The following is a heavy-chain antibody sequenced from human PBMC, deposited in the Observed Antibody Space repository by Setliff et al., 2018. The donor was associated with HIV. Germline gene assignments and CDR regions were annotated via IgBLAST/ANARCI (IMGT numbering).Heavy chain of an antibody. CDR3: ARGDGMGPVVVTAMFDY. CDR1: GYRFTTYG. D-gene: IGHD2-21*02. V-gene: IGHV1-18*01. CDR2: IGPHSGDT. Sequence: GASVKVSCKASGYRFTTYGLSWVRQAPGQGLEWMGWIGPHSGDTKYAQKVQCRVTMTTDASTGTSYMELRSLRSDDTAVYYCARGDGMGPVVVTAMFDYWGQGPLVTVSS. J-gene: IGHJ4*02.